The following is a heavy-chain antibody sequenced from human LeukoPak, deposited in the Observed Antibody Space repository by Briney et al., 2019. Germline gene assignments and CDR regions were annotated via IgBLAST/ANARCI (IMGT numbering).Heavy chain of an antibody. Sequence: PGGSLRLSCAASGFTFSSYSMNWVRQAPGKGLEWVSSISSSSSYIYYADSVKGRFTISRDNAKNSLYLQMNSLRAEDTAVYYCASSTTYYYGSGSYNWGQGTTVTVSS. CDR2: ISSSSSYI. J-gene: IGHJ6*02. D-gene: IGHD3-10*01. CDR3: ASSTTYYYGSGSYN. V-gene: IGHV3-21*01. CDR1: GFTFSSYS.